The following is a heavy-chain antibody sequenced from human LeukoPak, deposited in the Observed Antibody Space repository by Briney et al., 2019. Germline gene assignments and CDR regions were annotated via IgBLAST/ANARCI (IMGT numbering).Heavy chain of an antibody. CDR3: ARDSAPYCSSTSCYTGLGY. J-gene: IGHJ4*02. D-gene: IGHD2-2*02. V-gene: IGHV1-69*01. Sequence: SVKVSCKASGGTFSSYAISWVRQAPGQGLEWMRGIIPIFGTANYAQKFQGRVTITADESTSTAYMELSSLRSEDTAVYYCARDSAPYCSSTSCYTGLGYWGQGTLVTVSS. CDR1: GGTFSSYA. CDR2: IIPIFGTA.